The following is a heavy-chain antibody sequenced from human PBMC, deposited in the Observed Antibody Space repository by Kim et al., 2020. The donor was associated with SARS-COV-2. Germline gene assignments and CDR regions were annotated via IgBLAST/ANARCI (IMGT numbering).Heavy chain of an antibody. CDR2: ISAYNGNT. CDR1: GYTFTSYG. V-gene: IGHV1-18*01. D-gene: IGHD3-22*01. Sequence: ASVKVSCKASGYTFTSYGISWVRQAPGQGLEWMGWISAYNGNTNYAQKLQGRVTMTTDTSTSTAYMELRSLRSDDTAVYYCARVGPYYYDSSGYPRGCIDYWGQGTLVTVSS. J-gene: IGHJ4*02. CDR3: ARVGPYYYDSSGYPRGCIDY.